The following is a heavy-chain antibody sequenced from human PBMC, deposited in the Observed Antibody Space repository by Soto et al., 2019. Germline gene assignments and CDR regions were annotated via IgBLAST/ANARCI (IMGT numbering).Heavy chain of an antibody. D-gene: IGHD4-17*01. CDR3: ARDSPPTSTVTAPEDWFDP. Sequence: QVQLVQSGAEVKKPGSSVKVSCKASGGTFSSYAISWVRQAPGQGLEWMGGIIPIFGTANYAQKFQGRVTITADESTSTAYMELSSLRSEATAVYYCARDSPPTSTVTAPEDWFDPWGQGTLVTVSS. J-gene: IGHJ5*02. CDR1: GGTFSSYA. V-gene: IGHV1-69*01. CDR2: IIPIFGTA.